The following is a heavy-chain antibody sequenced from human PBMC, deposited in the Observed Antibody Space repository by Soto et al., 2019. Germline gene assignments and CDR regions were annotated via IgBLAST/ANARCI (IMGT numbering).Heavy chain of an antibody. CDR2: ISWNSGTI. CDR1: GFTFADYA. V-gene: IGHV3-9*01. J-gene: IGHJ4*02. Sequence: EVQLVESGGGLVQPGRSLRLSCAASGFTFADYAMHWVRQAPGKGLEWVSGISWNSGTIGYADSVKGRFTISRDNAKNSLYLQMNSLRAEDTALYYCAKDRWYSSSWYYFDYWGQGTLVTVSS. CDR3: AKDRWYSSSWYYFDY. D-gene: IGHD6-13*01.